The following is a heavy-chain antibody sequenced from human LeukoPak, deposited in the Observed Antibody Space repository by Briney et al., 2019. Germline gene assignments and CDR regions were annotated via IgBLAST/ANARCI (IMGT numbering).Heavy chain of an antibody. CDR3: AKETPNTGWFDP. V-gene: IGHV1-46*01. CDR1: GHTFTTYY. Sequence: ASVRVSCKASGHTFTTYYVHLVRQAPGQGLEWMGVINPSGDGTNYPQRFQGRVTLTRDTSTSTVYMELSSLRSEDTAIYYCAKETPNTGWFDPWGQGTLVTVSS. CDR2: INPSGDGT. J-gene: IGHJ5*02. D-gene: IGHD1-14*01.